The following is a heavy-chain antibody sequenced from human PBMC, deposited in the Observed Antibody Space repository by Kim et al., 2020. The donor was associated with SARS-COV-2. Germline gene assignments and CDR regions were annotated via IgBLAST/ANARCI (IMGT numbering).Heavy chain of an antibody. V-gene: IGHV1-18*01. D-gene: IGHD2-15*01. CDR3: ARGYCSGGSCYSY. Sequence: YAQKLQGRVTMTTDTSTSTAYMELRSLRSDDTAVYYCARGYCSGGSCYSYWGQGTLVTVSS. J-gene: IGHJ4*02.